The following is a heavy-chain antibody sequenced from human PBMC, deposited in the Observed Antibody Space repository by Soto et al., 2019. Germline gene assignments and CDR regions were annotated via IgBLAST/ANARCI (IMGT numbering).Heavy chain of an antibody. CDR2: INHSGST. Sequence: QVHLQQWGAGLLKPSETLSLTYAVYGGSFSGYYWNWIRQPPGKGLEWIGEINHSGSTNYNPSLKSRVTISIDTSKNQFSLKLSSVTAADTAVYYCARGPGVGDFWSSYHISDHRLAFWGQGTLVTVSS. V-gene: IGHV4-34*01. CDR3: ARGPGVGDFWSSYHISDHRLAF. J-gene: IGHJ4*02. CDR1: GGSFSGYY. D-gene: IGHD3-3*01.